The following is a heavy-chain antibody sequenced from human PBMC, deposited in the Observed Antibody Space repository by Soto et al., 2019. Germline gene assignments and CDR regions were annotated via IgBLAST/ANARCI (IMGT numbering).Heavy chain of an antibody. D-gene: IGHD3-3*01. J-gene: IGHJ4*02. Sequence: GGSLRLSCAASGLTVTNNDMSWVRQAPGKGLEWISVIQSGGTTLYAESVKGRFTTSRDSSRNTLSLHMNSPRADDTAIYYCARWSYLDYWGQGTRVTVSS. CDR1: GLTVTNND. CDR2: IQSGGTT. V-gene: IGHV3-53*01. CDR3: ARWSYLDY.